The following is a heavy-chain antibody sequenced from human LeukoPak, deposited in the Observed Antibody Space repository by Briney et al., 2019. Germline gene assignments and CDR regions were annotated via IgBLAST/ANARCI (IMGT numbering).Heavy chain of an antibody. Sequence: GASVKVSCKASGYTFTGYYMHWVRQAPGQGLEWMGWINPNSGGTNYAQKFQGRVTMTRDTSISTAYMELSSLRSEDTAVYYCARGLTTYYDILTGYWANYYYYYMDVWGKGTTVTISS. D-gene: IGHD3-9*01. CDR3: ARGLTTYYDILTGYWANYYYYYMDV. J-gene: IGHJ6*03. V-gene: IGHV1-2*02. CDR2: INPNSGGT. CDR1: GYTFTGYY.